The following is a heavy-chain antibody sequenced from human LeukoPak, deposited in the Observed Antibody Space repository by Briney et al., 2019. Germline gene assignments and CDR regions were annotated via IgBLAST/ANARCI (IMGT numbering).Heavy chain of an antibody. V-gene: IGHV3-43D*03. Sequence: PGGSLRLSCAASGFTFDDYAMHWVRQAPGKGLEWVSLISWDGGSTYYADSVKGRFTISRDNSKNSLYLQMNSLRAEDTALYYCARNSGSYYYYYMDVWGKGTTVTVSS. D-gene: IGHD1-26*01. CDR1: GFTFDDYA. CDR3: ARNSGSYYYYYMDV. J-gene: IGHJ6*03. CDR2: ISWDGGST.